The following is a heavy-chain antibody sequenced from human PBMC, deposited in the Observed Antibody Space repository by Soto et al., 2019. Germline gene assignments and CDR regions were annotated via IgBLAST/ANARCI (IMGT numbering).Heavy chain of an antibody. V-gene: IGHV4-4*07. Sequence: QVQLQESGPGLVKPSETLSLTCAVSGASIRSYHWSWIRQPAGKGLEWIGRMQHTGNTNYNPSLKSRVTMYVDTSKNQISLKMTSVTAADTAVYFCAKDVSSRRWFDPWGHGILVIVSS. CDR2: MQHTGNT. J-gene: IGHJ5*02. CDR1: GASIRSYH. CDR3: AKDVSSRRWFDP. D-gene: IGHD3-16*01.